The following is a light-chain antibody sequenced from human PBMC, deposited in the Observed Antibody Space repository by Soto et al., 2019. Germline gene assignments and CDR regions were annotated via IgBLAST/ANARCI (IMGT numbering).Light chain of an antibody. J-gene: IGKJ1*01. V-gene: IGKV1-39*01. CDR1: QSISKR. Sequence: DIQLTQSPSSLSASVGDIVTITCRASQSISKRFSWYQQKPGKAPNLLIYAASTLQRGVPSRFSGSGSGTDFTLTINGLQPEDFATYYCQQSHSRVTFGQGTKVDI. CDR3: QQSHSRVT. CDR2: AAS.